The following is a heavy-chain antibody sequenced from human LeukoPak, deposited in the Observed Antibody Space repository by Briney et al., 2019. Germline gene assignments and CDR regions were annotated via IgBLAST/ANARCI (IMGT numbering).Heavy chain of an antibody. Sequence: PGRSLRLSCAAAGFIFSNYAMHWVRQAPGKGLEWVAVISYDGSNKYYADSVKGRFTISRDNSKNTLYLQMNSLRAEDTAVYYCAKDRLRGVIPYYFDYWGQGTLVTVSS. V-gene: IGHV3-30*18. CDR2: ISYDGSNK. D-gene: IGHD3-10*01. CDR3: AKDRLRGVIPYYFDY. CDR1: GFIFSNYA. J-gene: IGHJ4*02.